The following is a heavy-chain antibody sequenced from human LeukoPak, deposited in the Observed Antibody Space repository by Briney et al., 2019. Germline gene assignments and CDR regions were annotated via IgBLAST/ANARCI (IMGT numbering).Heavy chain of an antibody. V-gene: IGHV3-30*04. CDR1: GFTFSSYA. CDR3: ARDESLLRLGTPTS. J-gene: IGHJ5*02. Sequence: PGRSLRLSCAASGFTFSSYAMHWVRQAPGKGLEWVAVISYDGSNKYYADSVKGRFTISRDNSKNTLYLQMNSLRAEDTAVYYCARDESLLRLGTPTSWGQGTLVTVSS. CDR2: ISYDGSNK. D-gene: IGHD3-16*01.